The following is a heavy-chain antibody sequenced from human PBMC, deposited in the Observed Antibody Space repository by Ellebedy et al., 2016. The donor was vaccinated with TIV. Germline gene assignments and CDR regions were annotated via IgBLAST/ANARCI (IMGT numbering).Heavy chain of an antibody. J-gene: IGHJ3*02. V-gene: IGHV5-51*01. CDR2: IYPGDSDT. CDR3: ARPVVPAAMDAFDI. CDR1: GYSFTSYW. D-gene: IGHD2-2*01. Sequence: GGSLRLSXKGSGYSFTSYWIGWVRQMPGKGLEWMGIIYPGDSDTRYSPSFQGQVTISADKSISTAYLQWSSLKASDTAMYYCARPVVPAAMDAFDIWGQGTMVTVSS.